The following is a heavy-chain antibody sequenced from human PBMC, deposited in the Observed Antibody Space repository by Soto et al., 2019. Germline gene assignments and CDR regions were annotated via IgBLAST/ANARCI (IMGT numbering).Heavy chain of an antibody. Sequence: ASVKVSCKASGYTFTNYDIHWVRQATGQGLEWMGWMSPKSGDTGSAESFQDRVTMTRSNSMNTAYLELTGLRYEDTAVYFCARSPSVKRYFAWLPNNNWLDPCGQGTMVTVYS. J-gene: IGHJ5*02. CDR3: ARSPSVKRYFAWLPNNNWLDP. D-gene: IGHD3-9*01. V-gene: IGHV1-8*01. CDR1: GYTFTNYD. CDR2: MSPKSGDT.